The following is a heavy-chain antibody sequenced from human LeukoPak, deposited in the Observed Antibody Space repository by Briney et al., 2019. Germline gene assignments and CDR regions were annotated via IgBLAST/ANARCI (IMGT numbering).Heavy chain of an antibody. D-gene: IGHD6-6*01. CDR3: ARRGISSSFDF. CDR1: GFAFGTRGGG. V-gene: IGHV2-5*01. J-gene: IGHJ4*02. Sequence: SGPTLINPTPTLTLTCTFSGFAFGTRGGGVGWIRQPPGKALERLSLNYWNEDKRYSPSLNSMLTITNHTSKNQVVLTITNMDPVDTATYYCARRGISSSFDFWGQGSPVTVSS. CDR2: NYWNEDK.